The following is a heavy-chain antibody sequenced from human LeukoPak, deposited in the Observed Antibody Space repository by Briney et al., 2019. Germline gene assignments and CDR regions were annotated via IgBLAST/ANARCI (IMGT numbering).Heavy chain of an antibody. Sequence: SPTLSLTRTVSGPSIGSGGYGSGWLRESPGRGLELIGYMYYSGSTYYHRTLKTPSTISVDTSKNQFSLKLSSLTAADPAVDYCARHVGYYGSGIDYWGQGTLVTVSS. J-gene: IGHJ4*02. CDR3: ARHVGYYGSGIDY. CDR1: GPSIGSGGYG. V-gene: IGHV4-31*01. D-gene: IGHD3-10*01. CDR2: MYYSGST.